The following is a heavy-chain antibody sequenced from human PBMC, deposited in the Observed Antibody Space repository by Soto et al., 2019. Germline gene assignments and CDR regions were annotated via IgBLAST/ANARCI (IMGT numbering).Heavy chain of an antibody. J-gene: IGHJ4*02. D-gene: IGHD5-18*01. Sequence: SETLSVTCSVSGGSISSGGFSWSWIRQPPGKGLEWIGYIYYGGSTYYNPSLKSRVTMSVDRSKNQFSLELGSVTAADTAVYYCARYSFGFAYWGRGTLVTVSS. CDR3: ARYSFGFAY. CDR2: IYYGGST. CDR1: GGSISSGGFS. V-gene: IGHV4-30-2*01.